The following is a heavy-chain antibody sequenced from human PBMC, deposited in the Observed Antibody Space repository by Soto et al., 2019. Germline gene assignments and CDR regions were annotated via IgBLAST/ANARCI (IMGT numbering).Heavy chain of an antibody. CDR3: ARLSYDFWSGYYFDY. V-gene: IGHV4-34*01. CDR2: INHSGST. CDR1: GGSFSGYY. D-gene: IGHD3-3*01. Sequence: SETLSLTCAVYGGSFSGYYWSWIRQPPGKGLEWIGEINHSGSTNYNPSLKSRVTISVDTSKNQFSLKLSSVTAADTAVYYCARLSYDFWSGYYFDYWGQGTLVTVSS. J-gene: IGHJ4*02.